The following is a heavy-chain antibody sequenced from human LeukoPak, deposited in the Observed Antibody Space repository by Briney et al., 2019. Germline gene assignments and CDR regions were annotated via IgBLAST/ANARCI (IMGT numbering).Heavy chain of an antibody. CDR2: IYYSGST. D-gene: IGHD3-10*01. Sequence: KPSETLSLTCTVSGGSISSSSYYWGWIRQPPGKGLEWIGSIYYSGSTYYNPSLKSRVTISVDTSKNQFSLKLSSVTAADTAEYYCARDYGSGSSPDYWGQETLVTVSS. V-gene: IGHV4-39*02. CDR3: ARDYGSGSSPDY. CDR1: GGSISSSSYY. J-gene: IGHJ4*02.